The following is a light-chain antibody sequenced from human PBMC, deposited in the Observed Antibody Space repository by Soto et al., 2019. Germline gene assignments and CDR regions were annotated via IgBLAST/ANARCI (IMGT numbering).Light chain of an antibody. Sequence: DIQLTQSPYTLCACVGERVPLTWRASQTISSWLPWYQQKPGKAPKLLIYKASTLKSGVPSRFSGSGSGTEFTLTISSLQPDDSATYYCQRYNGFSWTFGQGTKVDI. CDR3: QRYNGFSWT. CDR1: QTISSW. J-gene: IGKJ1*01. CDR2: KAS. V-gene: IGKV1-5*03.